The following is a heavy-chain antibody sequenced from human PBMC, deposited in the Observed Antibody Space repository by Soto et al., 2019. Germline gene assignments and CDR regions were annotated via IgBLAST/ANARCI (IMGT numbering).Heavy chain of an antibody. CDR2: MSPYSGNT. J-gene: IGHJ6*03. Sequence: ASVKVSCKASGYTFSSYGVSWVRQAPGQGLEWMGWMSPYSGNTSYAQKFQGRVTMTRNTSISTAYMELSSLRSEDTAVYYCARGLVTGNNYYYYYYMDVWGKGTTVTVSS. V-gene: IGHV1-8*01. CDR1: GYTFSSYG. D-gene: IGHD1-20*01. CDR3: ARGLVTGNNYYYYYYMDV.